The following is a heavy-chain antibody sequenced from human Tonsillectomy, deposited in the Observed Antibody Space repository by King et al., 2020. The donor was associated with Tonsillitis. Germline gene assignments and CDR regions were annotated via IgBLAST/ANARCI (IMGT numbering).Heavy chain of an antibody. CDR3: AKLGSFDY. D-gene: IGHD3-10*01. CDR1: GFTFSSYA. J-gene: IGHJ4*02. CDR2: IRGSCGSE. V-gene: IGHV3-23*04. Sequence: VQLVESGGGLVQPGGSLRLSCAAAGFTFSSYAMSWVRQAPGKGLEWGSAIRGSCGSEYYADSVKGRFTISRDNSKNTLYLQMNSLRAEDTAVYYCAKLGSFDYWGQGTLVTVSS.